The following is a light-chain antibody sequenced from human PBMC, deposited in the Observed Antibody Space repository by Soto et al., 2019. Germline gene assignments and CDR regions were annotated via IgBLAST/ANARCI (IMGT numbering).Light chain of an antibody. Sequence: QSVLTHPHSLSGSPGQSVTISCTGTSSDVGAYNFASWYQQRPGTAPRLIIYDVNKRPSGVPDRFSGSKSGNTASLTISGLQAEDEADYYCCSYAGNYKYVFGSGTKVTVL. V-gene: IGLV2-11*01. J-gene: IGLJ1*01. CDR3: CSYAGNYKYV. CDR1: SSDVGAYNF. CDR2: DVN.